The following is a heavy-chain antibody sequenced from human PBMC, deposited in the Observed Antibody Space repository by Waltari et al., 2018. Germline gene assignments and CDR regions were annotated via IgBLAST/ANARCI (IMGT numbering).Heavy chain of an antibody. D-gene: IGHD3-10*01. CDR1: GGSISSSSYY. CDR3: SVLLWFRELFPGY. J-gene: IGHJ4*02. V-gene: IGHV4-39*07. Sequence: QLQLQESGPGLVKPSETLSLTCTVSGGSISSSSYYWGWFRQPPGKGLEWIGSIYYSGSTYYNPSLKSRVTISVDTSKNQFSLKLSSVTAADTAVYYCSVLLWFRELFPGYWGQGTLVTVSS. CDR2: IYYSGST.